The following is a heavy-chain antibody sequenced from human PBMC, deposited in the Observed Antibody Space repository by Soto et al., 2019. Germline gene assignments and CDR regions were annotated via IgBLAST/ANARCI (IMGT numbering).Heavy chain of an antibody. Sequence: PSETLSLTCTVSGDSISAYYWGWIRQPAGKGLEWIGRVYVSGRTDYKPSLKSRLIMSVDMSKNQFSLKLNSVTAADTAVYYCAREKRAYCSGASCYHLDYWGQGTLVTVSS. J-gene: IGHJ4*02. V-gene: IGHV4-4*07. CDR3: AREKRAYCSGASCYHLDY. CDR2: VYVSGRT. D-gene: IGHD2-15*01. CDR1: GDSISAYY.